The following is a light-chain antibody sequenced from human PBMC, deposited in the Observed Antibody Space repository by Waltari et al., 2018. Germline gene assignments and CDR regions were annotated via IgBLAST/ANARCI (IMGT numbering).Light chain of an antibody. CDR1: TSAVGGYNF. J-gene: IGLJ3*02. CDR2: DVT. CDR3: SSYSSTNTVV. V-gene: IGLV2-14*03. Sequence: QSALTQPASVSGSPGQSVTISCPVTTSAVGGYNFVSWYQQHPVRAPKHMIYDVTHRPSGVSTRFSGSKSGDTASLTISGLQAADEAEYYCSSYSSTNTVVFGGGTQLTV.